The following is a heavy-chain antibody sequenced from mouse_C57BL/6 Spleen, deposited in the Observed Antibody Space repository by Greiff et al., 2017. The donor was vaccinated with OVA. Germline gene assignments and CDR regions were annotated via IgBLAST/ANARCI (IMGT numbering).Heavy chain of an antibody. J-gene: IGHJ2*01. CDR2: IYWDDDK. D-gene: IGHD2-12*01. V-gene: IGHV8-12*01. Sequence: QVTLKESGPGILQSSQTLSLTCSFSGFSLSTSGMGVSWIRQPSGKGLEWLAHIYWDDDKRYNPSLKSRPTISKDPSRNQVFLKITSVDPADTATYDCARLRYDERGNYFDYWGQGTTLTVSS. CDR1: GFSLSTSGMG. CDR3: ARLRYDERGNYFDY.